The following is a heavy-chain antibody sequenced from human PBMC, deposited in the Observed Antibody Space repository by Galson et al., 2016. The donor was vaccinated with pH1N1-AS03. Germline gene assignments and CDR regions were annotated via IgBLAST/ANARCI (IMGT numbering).Heavy chain of an antibody. D-gene: IGHD1-26*01. Sequence: SETLSLTCTVSGYSITTGHYWGWIRQPPGKGLEWIGSIYPGVNADYNPSHKSRVTISIDTSENQFSLHLNSVTAADTAVYYCARHVGGSYPNNLDYRGQGTLVIVSS. CDR2: IYPGVNA. V-gene: IGHV4-38-2*02. J-gene: IGHJ4*02. CDR3: ARHVGGSYPNNLDY. CDR1: GYSITTGHY.